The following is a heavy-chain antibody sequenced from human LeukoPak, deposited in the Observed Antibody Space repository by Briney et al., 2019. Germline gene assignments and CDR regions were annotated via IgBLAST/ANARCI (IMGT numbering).Heavy chain of an antibody. CDR3: AKVRGYTHGSDFHY. D-gene: IGHD3-10*01. CDR1: GFTFNNYA. J-gene: IGHJ4*02. Sequence: GGSLRLSCAASGFTFNNYAMSWVRQAPGKGLEWVSAISGGGDSTYYADSVKGRFTISRDNSKNTLYLQVTSLRAGDTAVYHCAKVRGYTHGSDFHYWGQGTLVTVSS. V-gene: IGHV3-23*01. CDR2: ISGGGDST.